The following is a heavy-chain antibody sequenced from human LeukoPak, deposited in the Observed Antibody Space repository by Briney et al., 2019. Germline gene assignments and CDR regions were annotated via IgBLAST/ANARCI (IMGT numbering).Heavy chain of an antibody. Sequence: PSETLSLTCTVSGGSISSSSYYWGWIRQPPGKGLEWIGSIYYSGSTYYNPSLKSRVTISVDTSKNQFSLKLSSVTAADTAVYYCASFQLWFGELFDYWGQGTLVTVSS. CDR1: GGSISSSSYY. J-gene: IGHJ4*02. V-gene: IGHV4-39*07. D-gene: IGHD3-10*01. CDR3: ASFQLWFGELFDY. CDR2: IYYSGST.